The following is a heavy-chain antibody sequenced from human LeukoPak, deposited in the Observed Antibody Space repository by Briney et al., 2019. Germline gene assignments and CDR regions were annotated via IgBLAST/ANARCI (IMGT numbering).Heavy chain of an antibody. CDR3: AGGRWELLRMDH. V-gene: IGHV3-11*04. J-gene: IGHJ4*02. Sequence: PGGSLRLSCAASGFTFSDYYMSWIRQAPGKGLEWVSYISSSGSTIYYADSLKGRFIISRDNAKNSLSLQMDSLSADDTAVYYCAGGRWELLRMDHWGQGALVTVSS. CDR2: ISSSGSTI. D-gene: IGHD1-26*01. CDR1: GFTFSDYY.